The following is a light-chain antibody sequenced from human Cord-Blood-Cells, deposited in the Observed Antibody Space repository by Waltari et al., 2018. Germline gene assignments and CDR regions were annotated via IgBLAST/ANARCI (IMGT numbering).Light chain of an antibody. CDR3: SSYTSSSTGV. V-gene: IGLV2-18*02. CDR2: EVS. J-gene: IGLJ3*02. CDR1: SSDVGCYNR. Sequence: QSALTQPPSVSGSPGQSVTISCTGTSSDVGCYNRVSWYQQPPGTAPKLMIYEVSKRHAGDPVRFSGSRSRNTASLTISGLQAEDEANYYSSSYTSSSTGVYDGGTKLTAL.